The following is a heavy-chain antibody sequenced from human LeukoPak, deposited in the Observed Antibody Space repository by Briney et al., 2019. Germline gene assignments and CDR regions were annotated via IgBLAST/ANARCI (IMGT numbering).Heavy chain of an antibody. CDR3: ATSGPPYDFWSGYHDY. Sequence: ASVKVSCKASGYTFTSYYMHWVRQAPGQGLEWMGIINPSGGSTSYAQKFQGRVTMTRDTSTSTVYMELSSLRSEDTAVYYCATSGPPYDFWSGYHDYWGQGTLVTVSS. CDR1: GYTFTSYY. D-gene: IGHD3-3*01. J-gene: IGHJ4*02. V-gene: IGHV1-46*01. CDR2: INPSGGST.